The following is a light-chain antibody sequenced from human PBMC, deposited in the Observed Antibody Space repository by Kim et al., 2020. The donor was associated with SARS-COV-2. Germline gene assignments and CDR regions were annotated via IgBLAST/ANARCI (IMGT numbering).Light chain of an antibody. CDR3: QAWDSSIAL. CDR2: QDS. V-gene: IGLV3-1*01. J-gene: IGLJ2*01. CDR1: KLGDKY. Sequence: SYELTQPPSVSVSPGQTVSITCSGDKLGDKYACWYQQKPGQSPVLVIYQDSTRPSGIPERFSGSNSGNTATLTISGTQAMDEADYYCQAWDSSIALFGGGTKLTVL.